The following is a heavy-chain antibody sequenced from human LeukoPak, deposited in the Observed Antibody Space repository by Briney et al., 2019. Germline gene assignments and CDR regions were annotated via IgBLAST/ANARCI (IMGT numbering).Heavy chain of an antibody. J-gene: IGHJ5*02. CDR2: ISYSGTN. V-gene: IGHV4-39*01. D-gene: IGHD7-27*01. CDR1: GGSVSSSIYY. CDR3: ASLGTLRS. Sequence: LETPSLTCTVSGGSVSSSIYYWGWIRQPPGKGLEWIGSISYSGTNYNNPSLKSRVSISIDTSKNQFSVKLTSVTAADTAMYYCASLGTLRSWGPGILVTVSS.